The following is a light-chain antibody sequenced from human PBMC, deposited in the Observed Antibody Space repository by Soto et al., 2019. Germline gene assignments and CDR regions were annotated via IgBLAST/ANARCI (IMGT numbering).Light chain of an antibody. CDR1: QSVSSNY. V-gene: IGKV3-20*01. Sequence: EIVLTQSPGTLSLSLGERATLSCRASQSVSSNYLAWYQQKPGQAPRLLIYATSSRATGIPDRFSGSGSGTHFTLTISRLEPEDFAVYYCQHYGNSPRYSFGQGTKLEI. J-gene: IGKJ2*03. CDR3: QHYGNSPRYS. CDR2: ATS.